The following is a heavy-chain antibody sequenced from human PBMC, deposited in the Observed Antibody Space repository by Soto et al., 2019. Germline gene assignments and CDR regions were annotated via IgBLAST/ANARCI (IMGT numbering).Heavy chain of an antibody. V-gene: IGHV3-23*01. Sequence: EVQLLESGGGLVQPGGSLRLSCAASGFTFSKFAMNWVRQPAGKGLEWVSAISASATNTFYADSVKGRFTVSRDNSEATVFLHIDRLRAEDTATYYCAKDGDSPFDNWGQGTLVTVSS. CDR1: GFTFSKFA. D-gene: IGHD2-21*02. J-gene: IGHJ4*02. CDR3: AKDGDSPFDN. CDR2: ISASATNT.